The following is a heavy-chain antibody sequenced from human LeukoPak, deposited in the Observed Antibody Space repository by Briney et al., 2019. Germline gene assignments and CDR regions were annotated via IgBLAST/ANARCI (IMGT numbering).Heavy chain of an antibody. CDR3: ARDSGSGGYFYYYNVDV. D-gene: IGHD2-15*01. J-gene: IGHJ6*04. CDR1: GFTFSSYW. CDR2: IKEEGSEK. Sequence: PGGSLRLSCAASGFTFSSYWMTWVRQAPGKGLEWVANIKEEGSEKYYVDSVKGRFIISRDNAKNSVYLQMNSLRVEDTAVYYCARDSGSGGYFYYYNVDVWGKGTTVTVSS. V-gene: IGHV3-7*01.